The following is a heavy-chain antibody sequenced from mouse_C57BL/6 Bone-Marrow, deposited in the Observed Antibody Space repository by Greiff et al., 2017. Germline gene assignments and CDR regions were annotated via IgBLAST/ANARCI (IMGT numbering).Heavy chain of an antibody. CDR1: GYAFSSSW. Sequence: QVQLQQSGPELVKPGASVKISCKASGYAFSSSWMNWVKQRSGKGLEWIGRIYPGDGDTNYNGKFKGKATLTADKSSSTAYMQLSSLTSEDSAVFVCARKGLLYFDYWGQGTTLTVSS. V-gene: IGHV1-82*01. CDR3: ARKGLLYFDY. CDR2: IYPGDGDT. J-gene: IGHJ2*01.